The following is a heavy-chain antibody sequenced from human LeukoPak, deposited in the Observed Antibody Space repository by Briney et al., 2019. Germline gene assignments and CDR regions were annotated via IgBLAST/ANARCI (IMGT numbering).Heavy chain of an antibody. V-gene: IGHV1-2*02. CDR2: LNSNTGVT. J-gene: IGHJ3*02. D-gene: IGHD3-3*01. Sequence: GSVKVSCKASGYTFTGHFIHWVRQAPGQGLEWMGWLNSNTGVTKFAQKFQGRVTMTRDTSITTAYMELSRLRSDDTAVYYCARDSKGGLQFLEYLSNAFDTWGQGTMVTVSS. CDR1: GYTFTGHF. CDR3: ARDSKGGLQFLEYLSNAFDT.